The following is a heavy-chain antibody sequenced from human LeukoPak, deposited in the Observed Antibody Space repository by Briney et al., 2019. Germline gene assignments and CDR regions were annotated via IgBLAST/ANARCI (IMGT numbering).Heavy chain of an antibody. V-gene: IGHV3-23*01. CDR3: AKAPLSVRDYYDSSGYSRGGAFDI. CDR2: ISGSGGST. CDR1: GFTFSSYA. D-gene: IGHD3-22*01. J-gene: IGHJ3*02. Sequence: GGSLRLSCAASGFTFSSYAMSWVRQAPGKGLEWVSAISGSGGSTYYADSVKGRFTISRDNSKYTLYLQMNSLRAEDTAVYYCAKAPLSVRDYYDSSGYSRGGAFDIWGQGTMVTVSS.